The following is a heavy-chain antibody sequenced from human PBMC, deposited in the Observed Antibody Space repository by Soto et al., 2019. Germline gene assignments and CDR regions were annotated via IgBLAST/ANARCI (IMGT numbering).Heavy chain of an antibody. CDR3: ARDPAAEAAFDI. CDR2: IYSGGST. J-gene: IGHJ3*02. Sequence: GESLKISCAASGFTVSSNYMSWVRQAPGKGLEWVSVIYSGGSTYYADSVKGRFTISRDNSKNTLYLQMNSLRAEDTAVYYCARDPAAEAAFDIWDQGTMVTVSS. D-gene: IGHD6-13*01. CDR1: GFTVSSNY. V-gene: IGHV3-53*01.